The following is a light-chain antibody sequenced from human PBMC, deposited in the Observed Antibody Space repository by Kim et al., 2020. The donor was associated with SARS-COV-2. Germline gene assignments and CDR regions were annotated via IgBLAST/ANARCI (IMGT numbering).Light chain of an antibody. J-gene: IGLJ3*02. V-gene: IGLV2-14*03. CDR1: NSDVGGHNY. CDR2: DVS. Sequence: GPSITISCTGTNSDVGGHNYVCWYQQHPGKAPKLMIYDVSSRPSGVSNRFSGSKSGNTASLTISGLQAEDEADYYCSSYTSSSTWVFGGGTQLTVL. CDR3: SSYTSSSTWV.